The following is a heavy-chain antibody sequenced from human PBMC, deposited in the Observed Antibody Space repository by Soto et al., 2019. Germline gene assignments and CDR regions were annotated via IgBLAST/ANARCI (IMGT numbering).Heavy chain of an antibody. CDR3: ATADGFGVVTPFFEY. Sequence: QLQLQESGPGLVKPSETLSLTCTVSGGSISSRSHYWGWIRQSPGKHLEWIGSSYYRGSTHYNPSLKTRVTISVDTSKNQVFLKVVSVTAADTAVYYCATADGFGVVTPFFEYWGQGILVTVSS. D-gene: IGHD3-3*01. CDR1: GGSISSRSHY. J-gene: IGHJ4*02. CDR2: SYYRGST. V-gene: IGHV4-39*01.